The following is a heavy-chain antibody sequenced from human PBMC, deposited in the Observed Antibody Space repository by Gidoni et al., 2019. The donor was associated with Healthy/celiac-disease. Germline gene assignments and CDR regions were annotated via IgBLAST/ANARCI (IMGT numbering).Heavy chain of an antibody. V-gene: IGHV3-21*06. CDR1: GFTFSSYN. CDR3: ARDRHYYDSSGYYHYYGMDV. Sequence: EVQLVESGGGLVKPGGSLRLSCSASGFTFSSYNMNWVRQAPGKGLEWFSSISSSSSYIYYADSVKGRFTISRDNAKNSLYLQMNSLRAEDTAVYYCARDRHYYDSSGYYHYYGMDVWGQGTTVTVSS. J-gene: IGHJ6*02. D-gene: IGHD3-22*01. CDR2: ISSSSSYI.